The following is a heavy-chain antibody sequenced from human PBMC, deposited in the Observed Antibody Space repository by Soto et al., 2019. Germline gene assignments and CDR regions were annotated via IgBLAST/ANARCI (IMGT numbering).Heavy chain of an antibody. CDR2: IYDITTT. Sequence: QVQLLQSGPGLVKPSQTLSLTCSVSGTPITKGDFSWHWIRQQPGKGLQWLGTIYDITTTDYHPSRKRRAVISTDTSENHVSLRLRDLNTADTAGYYCARGFSLDVWGQGTAVIVS. D-gene: IGHD3-3*01. J-gene: IGHJ6*02. CDR3: ARGFSLDV. V-gene: IGHV4-31*03. CDR1: GTPITKGDFS.